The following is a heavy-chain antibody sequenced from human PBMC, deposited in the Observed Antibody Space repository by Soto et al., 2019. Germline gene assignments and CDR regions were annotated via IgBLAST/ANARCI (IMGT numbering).Heavy chain of an antibody. CDR3: ARDGLVVAALRYYYYGMVV. CDR1: GFTFSSYS. D-gene: IGHD2-15*01. J-gene: IGHJ6*02. V-gene: IGHV3-21*01. CDR2: ISSSSSYI. Sequence: PGGSLRLSCAASGFTFSSYSMNWVRQAPGKGLEWVSSISSSSSYIYYADSVKGRFTISRDNAKNSLYLQMNSLRAEDTAAYYCARDGLVVAALRYYYYGMVVWGQGTTVTVSS.